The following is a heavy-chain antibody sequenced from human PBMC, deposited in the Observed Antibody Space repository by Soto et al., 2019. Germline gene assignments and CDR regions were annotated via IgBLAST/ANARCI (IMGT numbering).Heavy chain of an antibody. CDR1: GYSFTSYW. CDR2: IDPSDSYT. Sequence: GESLKISCKVSGYSFTSYWISWVRQMAGKGLEWMGRIDPSDSYTNYSPSFQGHVTISADKSISTAYLQWSSLKASDTAMYYCAKESDITYYYGMDVWGQGTTVTVSS. D-gene: IGHD2-15*01. CDR3: AKESDITYYYGMDV. V-gene: IGHV5-10-1*01. J-gene: IGHJ6*02.